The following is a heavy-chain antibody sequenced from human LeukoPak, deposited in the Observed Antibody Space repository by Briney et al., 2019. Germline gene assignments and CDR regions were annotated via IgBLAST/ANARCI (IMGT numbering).Heavy chain of an antibody. Sequence: ASVKVSCKSSGDTFSNYGLSWVRQAPGQGLEWMGWISAYSGNTKYARKFQGRVTMTTDTSTTTAYMELRSLRSDDTAVYYCARDGTFYSGSYSYYFDYWGQGTQVTVSS. CDR1: GDTFSNYG. V-gene: IGHV1-18*01. D-gene: IGHD1-26*01. CDR3: ARDGTFYSGSYSYYFDY. J-gene: IGHJ4*02. CDR2: ISAYSGNT.